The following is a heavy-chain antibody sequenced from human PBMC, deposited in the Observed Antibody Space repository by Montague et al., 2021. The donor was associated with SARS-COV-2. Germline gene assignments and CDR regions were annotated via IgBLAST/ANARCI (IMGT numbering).Heavy chain of an antibody. Sequence: SVKVSFKASGYTFTGYYMHWLRQAPGQGLEWMGWINPNSGGTNYAQKFQVWVTMTRDTSISTAYMELSRLRSDDTAVYYCARVGYSSSWPYYYYGMDVWGQGTTVTVSS. CDR3: ARVGYSSSWPYYYYGMDV. CDR2: INPNSGGT. CDR1: GYTFTGYY. D-gene: IGHD6-13*01. J-gene: IGHJ6*02. V-gene: IGHV1-2*04.